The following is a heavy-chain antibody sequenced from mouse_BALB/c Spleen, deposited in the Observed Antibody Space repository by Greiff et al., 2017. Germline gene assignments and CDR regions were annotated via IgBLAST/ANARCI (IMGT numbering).Heavy chain of an antibody. D-gene: IGHD2-10*02. J-gene: IGHJ3*01. CDR2: ISTYYGDA. CDR3: ARAYGNPFAY. CDR1: GYTFTDYA. Sequence: QVQLQQSGAELVRPGVSVKISCKGFGYTFTDYAMHWVKQSHAKSLEWIGVISTYYGDASYNQKFKGKATMTVDKSSSTAYMELARLTSEDSAIYYCARAYGNPFAYWGQGTLVTVSA. V-gene: IGHV1S137*01.